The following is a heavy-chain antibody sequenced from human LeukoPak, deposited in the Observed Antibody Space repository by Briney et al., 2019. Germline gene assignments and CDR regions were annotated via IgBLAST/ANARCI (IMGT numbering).Heavy chain of an antibody. D-gene: IGHD3-3*01. J-gene: IGHJ4*02. CDR1: GYTFTGYY. Sequence: ASVKVSCKASGYTFTGYYMHWVRQAPGQGLEWMGWINPNSGGTNYAQKFQGRVTMTRDTSISTAYMELSRLRSDDTAVYYCARDDFTIFGVVTYFDYWGRGTLVTASS. V-gene: IGHV1-2*02. CDR3: ARDDFTIFGVVTYFDY. CDR2: INPNSGGT.